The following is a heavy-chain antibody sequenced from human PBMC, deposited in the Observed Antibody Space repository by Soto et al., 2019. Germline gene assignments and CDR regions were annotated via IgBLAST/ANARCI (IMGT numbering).Heavy chain of an antibody. CDR2: ISSNGGST. Sequence: PGGSLRLSCAASGFTFSSYAMHWVRQAPGKGLEYVSAISSNGGSTYYADSVKGRFTISRDNSKNTLYLQMGSLRAEDMAVYYCARSLSPYYYGMDVWGQGTTVTVSS. CDR3: ARSLSPYYYGMDV. V-gene: IGHV3-64*02. J-gene: IGHJ6*02. CDR1: GFTFSSYA.